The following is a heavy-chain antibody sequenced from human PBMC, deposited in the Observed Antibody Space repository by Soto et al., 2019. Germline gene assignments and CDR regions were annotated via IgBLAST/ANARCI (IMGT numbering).Heavy chain of an antibody. V-gene: IGHV4-34*12. D-gene: IGHD1-26*01. CDR2: IIHSEST. CDR1: GGSFSAYY. Sequence: KTSETLSLTCAVYGGSFSAYYWSWVRQPPGKGLEWIGEIIHSESTKYNPSLKSRVTMSVDTSKNQFSLKLSSVTAADTAVYYCARDRAPGGIGAYFDYWGQGTLVTVSS. J-gene: IGHJ4*02. CDR3: ARDRAPGGIGAYFDY.